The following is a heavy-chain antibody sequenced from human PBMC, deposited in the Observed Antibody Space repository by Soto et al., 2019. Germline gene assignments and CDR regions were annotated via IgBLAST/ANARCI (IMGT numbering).Heavy chain of an antibody. Sequence: ASVKVSCKTSGDIFNDYYIHWVRQAPGQGLEWMGWINPNGGATKYAQKFQGRVTVTRDTSIRTVYMELSRLRSDDTAVYYCARAGIQAITMVRGVPSYMDVWGKGTTVTVSS. V-gene: IGHV1-2*02. D-gene: IGHD3-10*01. CDR2: INPNGGAT. CDR3: ARAGIQAITMVRGVPSYMDV. J-gene: IGHJ6*03. CDR1: GDIFNDYY.